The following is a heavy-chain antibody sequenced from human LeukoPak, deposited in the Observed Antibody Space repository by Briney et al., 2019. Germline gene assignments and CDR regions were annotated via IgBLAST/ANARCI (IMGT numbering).Heavy chain of an antibody. CDR1: GFTFSSYG. CDR3: AKVRGGYCSSTSCSLPNDY. J-gene: IGHJ4*02. D-gene: IGHD2-2*01. Sequence: HPGRSLRLSCAASGFTFSSYGMHWVRQAPGKGLEWVAVISYDGSNKYYADSVKGRFTISRDNSKNTLYLQMNSLRAEDTAVYYCAKVRGGYCSSTSCSLPNDYWGQGTLVTVSS. CDR2: ISYDGSNK. V-gene: IGHV3-30*18.